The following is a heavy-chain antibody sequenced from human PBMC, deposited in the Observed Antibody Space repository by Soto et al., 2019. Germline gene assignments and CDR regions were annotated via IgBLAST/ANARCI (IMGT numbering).Heavy chain of an antibody. J-gene: IGHJ4*02. V-gene: IGHV3-15*01. CDR2: IKSKHDGGTA. CDR3: STDPHVATIEY. CDR1: GFIFTDGW. D-gene: IGHD5-12*01. Sequence: GGSLRLSCGASGFIFTDGWMIWVRQAPGKGLEWVGRIKSKHDGGTADYDASVKGRFIISRDDSKNMLYLQMNSLKTEDTAVYYCSTDPHVATIEYWGRGTPVTVSS.